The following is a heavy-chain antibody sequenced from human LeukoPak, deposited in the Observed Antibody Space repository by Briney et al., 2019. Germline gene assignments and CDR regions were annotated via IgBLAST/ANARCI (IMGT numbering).Heavy chain of an antibody. J-gene: IGHJ5*02. V-gene: IGHV3-11*06. D-gene: IGHD2-21*01. CDR3: GKIATGAGRFDP. CDR1: GFTFSDYY. CDR2: ISSSGSYT. Sequence: GGSLRLSCAASGFTFSDYYMSWIRQAPGKGLEWVSYISSSGSYTNYADSVKGRFTISRDNAKNSLYLQMNSLRAEDTAVYYLGKIATGAGRFDPWGQGTLVTASS.